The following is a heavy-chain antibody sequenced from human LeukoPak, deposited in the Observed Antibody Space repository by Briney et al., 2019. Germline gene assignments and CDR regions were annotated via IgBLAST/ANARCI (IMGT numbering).Heavy chain of an antibody. CDR3: ARDVWYGAYDAFDI. Sequence: SETPSLTCTVSGGSISSYYWSWIRQPAGKGLEWIGRIYTSGSTNYNPSLKSRVTISVDKSKNQFSLKLSSVTAADTAVYYCARDVWYGAYDAFDIWGQGTMVTVSS. D-gene: IGHD4-17*01. V-gene: IGHV4-4*07. J-gene: IGHJ3*02. CDR1: GGSISSYY. CDR2: IYTSGST.